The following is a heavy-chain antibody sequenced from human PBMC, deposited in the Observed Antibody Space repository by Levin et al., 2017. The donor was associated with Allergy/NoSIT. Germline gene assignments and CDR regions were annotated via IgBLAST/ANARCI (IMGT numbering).Heavy chain of an antibody. CDR1: GFTFSSYW. CDR2: IKQDGSEK. CDR3: ARMVRVRGVIINAFDI. V-gene: IGHV3-7*04. J-gene: IGHJ3*02. D-gene: IGHD3-10*01. Sequence: GGSLRLSCAASGFTFSSYWMSWVRQAPGKGLEWVANIKQDGSEKYYVDSVKGRFTISRDNAKNSLYLQMNSLRAEDTAVYYCARMVRVRGVIINAFDIWGQGTMVTVSS.